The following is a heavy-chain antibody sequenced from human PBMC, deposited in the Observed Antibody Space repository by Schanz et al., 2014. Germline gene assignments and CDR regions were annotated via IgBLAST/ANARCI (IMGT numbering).Heavy chain of an antibody. CDR2: INPSGGST. J-gene: IGHJ4*02. V-gene: IGHV1-46*03. CDR1: GGTFSSFG. CDR3: ARDGVDAAAGGNY. D-gene: IGHD6-13*01. Sequence: VQLEPSGAEAKKPGSSVKVSCKASGGTFSSFGINWVRQAPGQGLEWMGMINPSGGSTTYAQKFQGRVTMTRDTSTSTVYMELSSLRSEDTAGYYCARDGVDAAAGGNYWGQGTLVTVSS.